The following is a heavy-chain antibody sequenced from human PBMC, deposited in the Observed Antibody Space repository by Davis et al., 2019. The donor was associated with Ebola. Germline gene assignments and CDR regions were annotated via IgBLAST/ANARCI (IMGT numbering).Heavy chain of an antibody. CDR1: GGSISSGGYS. D-gene: IGHD6-19*01. CDR2: IYYSGST. Sequence: PSETLSLTCAVSGGSISSGGYSWGWIRQPPGKGLEWIGSIYYSGSTYYNPSLKSRVTISVDTSKNQFSLKLSSVTAADTAVYYCARAVAGTGDFDYWGQGTLVTVSS. J-gene: IGHJ4*02. CDR3: ARAVAGTGDFDY. V-gene: IGHV4-39*01.